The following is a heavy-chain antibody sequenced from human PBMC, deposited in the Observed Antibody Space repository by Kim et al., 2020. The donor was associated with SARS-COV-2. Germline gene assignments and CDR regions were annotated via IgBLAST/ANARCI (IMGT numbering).Heavy chain of an antibody. Sequence: SETLSLTCAVYGGSFSGYYWSWIRQPPGKGLEWIGEINHSGSTNYNPSLKSRVTISVDTSKNQFSLKLSSVTAADTAVYYCAREIRVRGDNNYYYYGMDVWGQGTTVTVSS. CDR3: AREIRVRGDNNYYYYGMDV. V-gene: IGHV4-34*01. J-gene: IGHJ6*02. CDR1: GGSFSGYY. CDR2: INHSGST. D-gene: IGHD3-10*01.